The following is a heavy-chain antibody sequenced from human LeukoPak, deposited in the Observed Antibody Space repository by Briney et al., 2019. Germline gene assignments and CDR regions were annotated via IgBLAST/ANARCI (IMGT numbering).Heavy chain of an antibody. Sequence: GASVKVSCKASGGTFNFYAFNWVRQAPGQGLEWMGWISAYNGNTNYAQKLQGRVTMTTDTSTSTAYMELRSLRSDDTAMYYCARDLGVTTVTDWFDPWGQGTLVTVSS. CDR3: ARDLGVTTVTDWFDP. V-gene: IGHV1-18*01. CDR1: GGTFNFYA. J-gene: IGHJ5*02. CDR2: ISAYNGNT. D-gene: IGHD4-17*01.